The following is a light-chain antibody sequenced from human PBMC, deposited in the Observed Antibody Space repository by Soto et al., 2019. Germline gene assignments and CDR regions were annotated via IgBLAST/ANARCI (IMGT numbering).Light chain of an antibody. CDR2: KAS. CDR1: QSISSW. V-gene: IGKV1-5*03. CDR3: QQYNSYSRT. J-gene: IGKJ1*01. Sequence: DIQMTQSPSTLSASVGDRVTITCRASQSISSWLAWYPQKPGKAPKVLIYKASTLESGVPSRFSGSGSGTEFTLTTSSLQPDDFATYYCQQYNSYSRTFGQGTKVEIK.